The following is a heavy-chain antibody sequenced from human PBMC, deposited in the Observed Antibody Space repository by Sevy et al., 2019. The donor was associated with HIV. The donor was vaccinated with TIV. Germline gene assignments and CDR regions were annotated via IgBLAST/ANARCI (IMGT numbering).Heavy chain of an antibody. CDR2: IYYSGST. D-gene: IGHD3-3*01. J-gene: IGHJ5*02. V-gene: IGHV4-59*01. CDR1: GGSISSYY. CDR3: ARRSGYYDFWSGYRRDWFDP. Sequence: SETLSLTCTVSGGSISSYYWSWIRQPPGKGLEWIGYIYYSGSTNYNPSLKSRVTISVDTSKNQFSLKLSSVIAADTAVYYCARRSGYYDFWSGYRRDWFDPWGQGTLVTVSS.